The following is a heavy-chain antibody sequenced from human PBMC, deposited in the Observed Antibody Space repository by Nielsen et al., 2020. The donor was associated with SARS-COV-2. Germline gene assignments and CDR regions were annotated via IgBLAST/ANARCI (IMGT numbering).Heavy chain of an antibody. CDR1: GGSISSGGYY. J-gene: IGHJ6*02. CDR3: GSGSYWGYYGMDV. V-gene: IGHV4-31*03. Sequence: SETLSLTCTVSGGSISSGGYYWSWIRQHPGKGLEWIGYIYYSGSTYYNPSLKSRVTISVDTSKNQFSLKLSSVTAADTAVYYCGSGSYWGYYGMDVWGQGTTVTVSS. D-gene: IGHD3-10*01. CDR2: IYYSGST.